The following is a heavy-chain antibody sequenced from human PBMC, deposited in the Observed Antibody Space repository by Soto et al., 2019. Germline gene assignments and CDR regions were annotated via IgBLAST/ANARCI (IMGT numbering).Heavy chain of an antibody. V-gene: IGHV3-30-3*01. D-gene: IGHD6-6*01. Sequence: QVQLVESGGGVVQPGGSLRLSCAASGFTFSSYAMHWVRQAPGKGLEWVAVISYDGSNKYYADSVKGRFTISRDNSKNTLYLQMNSLRAEDTAVYYCAREGIAARRAESYYGMDVWGQGTTVTVSS. CDR1: GFTFSSYA. CDR3: AREGIAARRAESYYGMDV. CDR2: ISYDGSNK. J-gene: IGHJ6*02.